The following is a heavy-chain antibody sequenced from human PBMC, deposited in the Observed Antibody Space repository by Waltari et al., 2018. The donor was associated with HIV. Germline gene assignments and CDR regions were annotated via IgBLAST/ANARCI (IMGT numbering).Heavy chain of an antibody. CDR2: ISLDGSNK. CDR1: RFALSHCH. D-gene: IGHD3-22*01. V-gene: IGHV3-30-3*01. CDR3: ARDGHYYDSRPLDY. Sequence: VQLVESGGCVVQPGRSLRLSRAPTRFALSHCHTRWVRQTLGNGLRWVAFISLDGSNKYYTDSVKGRFTVSRDNSKNTLYLQMNSLRADDTAVYYCARDGHYYDSRPLDYWGQGTLVTVSS. J-gene: IGHJ4*02.